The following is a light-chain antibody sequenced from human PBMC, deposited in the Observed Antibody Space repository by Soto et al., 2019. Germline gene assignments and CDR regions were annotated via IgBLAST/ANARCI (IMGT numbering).Light chain of an antibody. CDR2: SFN. CDR3: AAWDDSLNGYV. Sequence: QAVVTQPPSASGTPGQRVTISCSGSSSNIGSNTVNWYQQVPGTAPKLLMYSFNQRPSGVPDRFSGSKSGTSASLAIRGLQFEDEADYYCAAWDDSLNGYVFGTATKLTVL. V-gene: IGLV1-44*01. CDR1: SSNIGSNT. J-gene: IGLJ1*01.